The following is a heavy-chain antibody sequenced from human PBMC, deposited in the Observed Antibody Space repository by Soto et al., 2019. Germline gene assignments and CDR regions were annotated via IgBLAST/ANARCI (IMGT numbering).Heavy chain of an antibody. CDR2: IDGTGTYI. CDR3: ARKMAKPTYDS. CDR1: GFTFSSYP. J-gene: IGHJ5*01. Sequence: EVQLLESGGGLVQPGGSLRLSCTASGFTFSSYPMTWVRQAPGKGLEWVSAIDGTGTYIYYINSVKGRFTISRDNSKNTPYLQMNSLRAEDTAVYYCARKMAKPTYDSWGQGTLVTVSP. D-gene: IGHD1-1*01. V-gene: IGHV3-23*01.